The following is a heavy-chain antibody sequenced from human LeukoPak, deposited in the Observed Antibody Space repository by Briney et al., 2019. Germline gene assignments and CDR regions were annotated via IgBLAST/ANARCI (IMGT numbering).Heavy chain of an antibody. Sequence: SETLSLPCTVSGGSIRSRSYYWGWIRQPPGKGLEWIGSIYYSGSTYYNPSLKSRVTISVDTSKNQFSLKLSSVTAADTAVYYCARHPPARPPRDYDILTGYYPNWFDPWGQGTLVTVSS. CDR3: ARHPPARPPRDYDILTGYYPNWFDP. J-gene: IGHJ5*02. V-gene: IGHV4-39*01. CDR1: GGSIRSRSYY. CDR2: IYYSGST. D-gene: IGHD3-9*01.